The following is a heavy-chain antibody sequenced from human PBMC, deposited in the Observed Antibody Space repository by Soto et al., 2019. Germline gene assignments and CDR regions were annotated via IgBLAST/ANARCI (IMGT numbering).Heavy chain of an antibody. Sequence: QVQLVQSGAEVKKPGSSVKVSCKASGGTFNNYIISWVRQAPGQGLEWMGRIIPMLEIANYAQKFQGRVTNTADKSTSTAYMELSSLRSEDTAVYYCVVNYYDSTGYYDYWGQGTRVTVSS. J-gene: IGHJ4*02. CDR1: GGTFNNYI. D-gene: IGHD3-22*01. CDR2: IIPMLEIA. CDR3: VVNYYDSTGYYDY. V-gene: IGHV1-69*02.